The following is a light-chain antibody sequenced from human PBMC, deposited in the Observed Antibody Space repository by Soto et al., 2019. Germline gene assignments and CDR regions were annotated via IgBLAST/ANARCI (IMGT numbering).Light chain of an antibody. CDR2: AAS. V-gene: IGKV3-20*01. CDR1: QSINNRY. CDR3: QEFGSSPGFT. J-gene: IGKJ3*01. Sequence: EIVLTQSPGTLSLSPGERATLSCRASQSINNRYLAWYQQKPGQAPRLLIYAASSRATGIPDRFSGSGSGTDCTLTISRLEPEDCAVYYCQEFGSSPGFTFGPGTKVDIK.